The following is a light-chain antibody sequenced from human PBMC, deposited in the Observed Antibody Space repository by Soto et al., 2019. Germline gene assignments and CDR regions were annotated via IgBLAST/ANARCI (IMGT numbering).Light chain of an antibody. Sequence: IQMTQTPSSVSASVGERVTITCRASQGISTWLAWYQLKPGQAPKLLIYAASTLQSGVPSRFSGSGSGTDFTLTISILQPEDFATYSCQQGNTIPWTFGQGTQVEV. J-gene: IGKJ1*01. CDR3: QQGNTIPWT. V-gene: IGKV1-12*02. CDR1: QGISTW. CDR2: AAS.